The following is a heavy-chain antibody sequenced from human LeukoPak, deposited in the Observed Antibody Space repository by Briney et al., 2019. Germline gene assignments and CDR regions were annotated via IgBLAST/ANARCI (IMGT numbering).Heavy chain of an antibody. Sequence: SETLFLTCTVSGGSISSGSYYWSWIRQPAGKGLEWIGRIYTSGSTNYNPSLKSRVTISVDTFKNQFSLKLGSVTAADTAVYYCASAFYYYYYMDVWGKGTTATVSS. CDR1: GGSISSGSYY. CDR3: ASAFYYYYYMDV. CDR2: IYTSGST. V-gene: IGHV4-61*02. J-gene: IGHJ6*03.